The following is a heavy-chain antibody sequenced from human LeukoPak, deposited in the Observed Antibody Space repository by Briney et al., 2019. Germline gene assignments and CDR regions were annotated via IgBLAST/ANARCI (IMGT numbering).Heavy chain of an antibody. J-gene: IGHJ5*02. Sequence: GASVKVSCKAPGYTFINNWMHWVRQAPGQGLEWIGLINPTGTGTLYAQKFQGRVTMTRDMSTSTDYMELSSLRSEDTAVYYCARDNSVGDIAWWFDPWGQGTLVTVSS. CDR2: INPTGTGT. V-gene: IGHV1-46*01. D-gene: IGHD3-10*01. CDR3: ARDNSVGDIAWWFDP. CDR1: GYTFINNW.